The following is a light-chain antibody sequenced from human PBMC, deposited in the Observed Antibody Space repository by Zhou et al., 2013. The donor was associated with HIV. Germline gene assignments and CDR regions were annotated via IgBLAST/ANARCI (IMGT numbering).Light chain of an antibody. J-gene: IGKJ1*01. CDR1: DIVANW. V-gene: IGKV1-5*03. CDR3: QQYKVHRT. CDR2: KAS. Sequence: DVQMIQSPSTLSASVGDTVIISCRASDIVANWVAWYQQKPGKAPTLLIYKASILHTGVPYRFSGSGSGTDFTLTISDLQPDDFATYYCQQYKVHRTFGQGTTVEIK.